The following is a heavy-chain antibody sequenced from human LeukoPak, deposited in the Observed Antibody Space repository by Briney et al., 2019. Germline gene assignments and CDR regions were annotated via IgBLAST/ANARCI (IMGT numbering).Heavy chain of an antibody. CDR1: GFTFSSYG. D-gene: IGHD2-15*01. CDR2: IRYDGSNK. Sequence: GGSLRLSCAASGFTFSSYGMHWVHQAPGKGLEWVAFIRYDGSNKYYADSVKGRFTISRDNSKNTLYLQMNSLRAEDTAVYYCAKRDCSGGSCYGGNWFDPWGQGTLVTVSS. J-gene: IGHJ5*02. V-gene: IGHV3-30*02. CDR3: AKRDCSGGSCYGGNWFDP.